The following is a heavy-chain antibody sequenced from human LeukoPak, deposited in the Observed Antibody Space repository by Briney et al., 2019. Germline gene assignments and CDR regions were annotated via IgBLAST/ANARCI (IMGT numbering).Heavy chain of an antibody. D-gene: IGHD3-10*01. V-gene: IGHV4-39*07. J-gene: IGHJ6*02. CDR3: ARVVTAANYYYYYGMDV. CDR2: IYHSGST. CDR1: GGSISNSNSF. Sequence: SETLSLTCTVSGGSISNSNSFWAWIRQPPGKGLEWIGYIYHSGSTYYNPSLKSRVTISVDRSKNQFSLKLSSVTAADTAVYYCARVVTAANYYYYYGMDVWGQGTTVTVSS.